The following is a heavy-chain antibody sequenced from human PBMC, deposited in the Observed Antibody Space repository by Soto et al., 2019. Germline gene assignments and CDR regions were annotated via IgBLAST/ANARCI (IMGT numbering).Heavy chain of an antibody. V-gene: IGHV3-23*01. CDR2: ITASGGGT. CDR3: AKALAGTTAFDI. J-gene: IGHJ3*02. Sequence: EVQLLESGGGLVQPGGSLRLSCAASGFTVSTNAMSWVRQAPGKGLEWFSAITASGGGTHYADSVKGRFTISRDNSKNTLYLQMNSLRAEDTAVYYCAKALAGTTAFDIWGQGTMVTVSS. D-gene: IGHD1-1*01. CDR1: GFTVSTNA.